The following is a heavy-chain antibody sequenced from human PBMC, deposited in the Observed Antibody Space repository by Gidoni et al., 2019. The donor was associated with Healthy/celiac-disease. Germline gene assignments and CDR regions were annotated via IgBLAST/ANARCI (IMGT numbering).Heavy chain of an antibody. V-gene: IGHV3-21*01. CDR3: ARDGVPDIVVVPAAGTDAFDI. D-gene: IGHD2-2*01. CDR1: GFPLISYS. J-gene: IGHJ3*02. Sequence: EVQLVESGGGLVKPGGSLRLSCAASGFPLISYSMNWVRQAPGKGLEWVSSISSRSSYIYYADSVKGRFTISRDNAKNSLYLQMNSLRAEDTAVYYCARDGVPDIVVVPAAGTDAFDIWGQGTMVTVSS. CDR2: ISSRSSYI.